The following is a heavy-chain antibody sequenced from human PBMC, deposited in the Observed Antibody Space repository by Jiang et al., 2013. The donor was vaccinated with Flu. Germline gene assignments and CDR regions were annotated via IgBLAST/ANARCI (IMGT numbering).Heavy chain of an antibody. CDR1: GFTFSNYE. CDR2: ISSSGSTI. CDR3: ARSYCSGGSCYTSYYGMDV. Sequence: SLRLSCAASGFTFSNYEMNWVRQAPGKGLEWVSYISSSGSTIYYADSVKGRFTVSRDNAKNSLYLQMNSLRAEDTAVYYCARSYCSGGSCYTSYYGMDVWGQGTTVTVSS. V-gene: IGHV3-48*03. J-gene: IGHJ6*02. D-gene: IGHD2-15*01.